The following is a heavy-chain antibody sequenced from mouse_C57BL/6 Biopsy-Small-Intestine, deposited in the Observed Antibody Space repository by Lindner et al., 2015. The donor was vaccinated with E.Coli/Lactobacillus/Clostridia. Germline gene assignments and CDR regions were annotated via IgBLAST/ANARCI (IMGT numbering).Heavy chain of an antibody. CDR1: GYTFTDYW. CDR3: ARGGNYEGGYFDY. D-gene: IGHD2-1*01. V-gene: IGHV1-9*01. Sequence: VQLQESGAELMKPGASVKLSCKATGYTFTDYWMEWLKQRPGHGLEWIGEILPGSGSTHYNEKFKGKATFTADTSSNTAYMQLSSLTTEDSAIYYCARGGNYEGGYFDYWGQGTTLTVSS. CDR2: ILPGSGST. J-gene: IGHJ2*01.